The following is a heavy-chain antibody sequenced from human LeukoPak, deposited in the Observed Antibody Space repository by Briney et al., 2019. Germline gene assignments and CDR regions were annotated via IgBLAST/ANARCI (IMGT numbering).Heavy chain of an antibody. V-gene: IGHV3-23*01. Sequence: GGSLRLSCAASGFTFSSYAMSWVRQAPGKGLEWVSTITGSGGSTYYADSVKGRFTMSRDNSQNTLYLQVNSMRAEDTAIYYCAKQSTGTAGYYFMDVWGKGTTVTVSS. CDR3: AKQSTGTAGYYFMDV. D-gene: IGHD1-1*01. J-gene: IGHJ6*03. CDR2: ITGSGGST. CDR1: GFTFSSYA.